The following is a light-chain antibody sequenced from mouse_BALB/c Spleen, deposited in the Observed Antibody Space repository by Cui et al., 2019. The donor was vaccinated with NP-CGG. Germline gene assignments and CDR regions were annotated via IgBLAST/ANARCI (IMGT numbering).Light chain of an antibody. CDR1: TGAATTSNY. Sequence: QAVVTQESALTTSPGETVTLTCRSSTGAATTSNYANWVQEKPDHLFTGLIGGTNNRAPGVPARFSGSLIGDKAALTITGAQTEDEAIYFCALWYSNHWVFGGGTKVTVL. CDR3: ALWYSNHWV. J-gene: IGLJ1*01. CDR2: GTN. V-gene: IGLV1*01.